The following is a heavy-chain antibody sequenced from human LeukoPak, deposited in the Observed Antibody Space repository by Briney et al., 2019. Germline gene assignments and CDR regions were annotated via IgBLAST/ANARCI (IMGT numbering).Heavy chain of an antibody. J-gene: IGHJ4*02. CDR2: ISSSSSTI. CDR3: ARGGRWLPDY. Sequence: PGGSLRLSXAASGFTFSSYSMNWVRQTPGKGLGWLSYISSSSSTIYYADSVKGRFTISRDNAKNSLYLQMNSLRAEDTAVYYCARGGRWLPDYWGQGTLVTVSS. D-gene: IGHD5-24*01. V-gene: IGHV3-48*04. CDR1: GFTFSSYS.